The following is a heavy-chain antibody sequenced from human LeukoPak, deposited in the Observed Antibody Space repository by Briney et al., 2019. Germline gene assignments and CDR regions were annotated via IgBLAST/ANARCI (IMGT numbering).Heavy chain of an antibody. CDR1: GYTFTGYY. Sequence: ASVKVSCKASGYTFTGYYLHWVRQAPGQGLEWMGWINPNSGGTNYAQKLQGRVTMTTDTSTSTAYMELRSLRSDDTAVYYCARDRARYDFWSGPDYWGQGTLVTVSS. V-gene: IGHV1-2*02. CDR2: INPNSGGT. J-gene: IGHJ4*02. CDR3: ARDRARYDFWSGPDY. D-gene: IGHD3-3*01.